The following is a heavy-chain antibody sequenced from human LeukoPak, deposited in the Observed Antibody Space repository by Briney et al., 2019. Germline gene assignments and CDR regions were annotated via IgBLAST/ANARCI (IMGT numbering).Heavy chain of an antibody. J-gene: IGHJ4*02. D-gene: IGHD1-1*01. CDR1: GFTVSSNY. CDR2: IYSGGST. CDR3: ARGAGTTLSHFDY. Sequence: GGSLRLSCAASGFTVSSNYMTWVRQAPGKGPECVSVIYSGGSTYYADSVKGRFTISRDNSKNTLSLQMNSLRAEDTAVYYCARGAGTTLSHFDYWGQGTLVSVSS. V-gene: IGHV3-53*01.